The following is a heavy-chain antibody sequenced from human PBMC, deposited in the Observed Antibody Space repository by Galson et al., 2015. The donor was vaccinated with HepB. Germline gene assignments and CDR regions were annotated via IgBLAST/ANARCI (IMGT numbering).Heavy chain of an antibody. V-gene: IGHV1-2*06. D-gene: IGHD3-3*01. J-gene: IGHJ3*02. CDR1: GGTFSSYA. CDR2: INPNSGDT. Sequence: SVKVSCKASGGTFSSYAISWVRQAPGQGLEWMGRINPNSGDTNYAQKFQGRVTMTRDTSITTAYMELSRLRSDDTAMYYCARDLGGPNDAFDIWGQGTMVTVSS. CDR3: ARDLGGPNDAFDI.